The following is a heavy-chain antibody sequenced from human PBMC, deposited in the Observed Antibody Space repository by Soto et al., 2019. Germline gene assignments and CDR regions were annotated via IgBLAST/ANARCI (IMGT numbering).Heavy chain of an antibody. CDR2: IYYSGST. D-gene: IGHD2-2*02. J-gene: IGHJ5*02. Sequence: QLQLQESGPGLVKPSDTLSLTCTVSGGSISSSSYYWGWLRQPPGKGLEWIGSIYYSGSTYYNPSLKSRVTISVDTSKNQFSLKLSSVTAANIALYNCARLQGVVPAAIGESNWFDPWGQGTLVNVSS. CDR1: GGSISSSSYY. CDR3: ARLQGVVPAAIGESNWFDP. V-gene: IGHV4-39*01.